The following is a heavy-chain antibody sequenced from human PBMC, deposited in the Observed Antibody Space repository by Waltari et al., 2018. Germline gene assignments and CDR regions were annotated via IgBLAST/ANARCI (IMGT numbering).Heavy chain of an antibody. CDR3: AKASRRGVALDDYFDY. J-gene: IGHJ4*02. CDR1: GVTFDDYA. CDR2: INCDAVSP. Sequence: EVQLVESGGGVVQPGGSLRLSCAASGVTFDDYAMHWVRHAPGEALEWVSLINCDAVSPFYAASVRRRFTISRDNSKNTLYLQMNSLRPEDTAMYYCAKASRRGVALDDYFDYWGQGTLVTVSS. D-gene: IGHD1-1*01. V-gene: IGHV3-43D*04.